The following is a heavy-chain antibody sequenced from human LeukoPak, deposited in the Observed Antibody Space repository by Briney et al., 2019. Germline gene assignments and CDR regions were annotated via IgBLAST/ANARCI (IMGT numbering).Heavy chain of an antibody. D-gene: IGHD3-3*01. Sequence: PGGSLRLSCAASGFTFSSYWVHWVRQAPGKGLVWVSRINSDGSSTSYADSVKGRFTISRDNAKNTLYLQMNSLRAEDTAVYYCAKGGYYDFWSGYSGYYFDYWGQGTLVTVSS. CDR2: INSDGSST. CDR1: GFTFSSYW. J-gene: IGHJ4*02. CDR3: AKGGYYDFWSGYSGYYFDY. V-gene: IGHV3-74*01.